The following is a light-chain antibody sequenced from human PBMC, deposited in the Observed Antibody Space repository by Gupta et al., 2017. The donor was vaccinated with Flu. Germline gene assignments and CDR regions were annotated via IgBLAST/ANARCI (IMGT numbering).Light chain of an antibody. CDR2: DAS. Sequence: EIVLTQSPAPLSLSPGDRAILSCRASQSVNIYLAWYQQKPGQPPRLLMFDASKRAAGITDRFSGSGSGTDFTLTISTREPEDFAVYYCQQRSGLPMYTFGQGTKLE. CDR1: QSVNIY. J-gene: IGKJ2*01. V-gene: IGKV3-11*01. CDR3: QQRSGLPMYT.